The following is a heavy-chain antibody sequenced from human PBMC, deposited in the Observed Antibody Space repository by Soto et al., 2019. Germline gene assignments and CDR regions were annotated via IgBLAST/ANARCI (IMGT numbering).Heavy chain of an antibody. CDR2: IVPLFRTT. V-gene: IGHV1-69*06. Sequence: QVQLVQSGAEAKKPGSSVKVSCKTSGGTFSSYAISWVRQAPGQGLEWMGGIVPLFRTTNYAQKFQGRVSITADTSTYKGYMELSRLRSGDTAVYYCARGGYSSTWSNLLDRSGLDVWGQGTTVTVSS. CDR3: ARGGYSSTWSNLLDRSGLDV. J-gene: IGHJ6*02. CDR1: GGTFSSYA. D-gene: IGHD6-13*01.